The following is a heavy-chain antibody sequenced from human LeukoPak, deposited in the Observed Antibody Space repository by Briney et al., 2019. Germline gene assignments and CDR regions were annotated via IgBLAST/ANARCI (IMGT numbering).Heavy chain of an antibody. J-gene: IGHJ4*02. D-gene: IGHD5-24*01. CDR1: GGSFSGYY. CDR2: INHSGST. Sequence: SETLSLTCAVYGGSFSGYYWSWIRQPPGKGLEWIGEINHSGSTNYNPSLKSRVTISVGTSKNQFSLKLSSVTAADTAVYYCARGLRRDGHNYWGQGTLVTVSS. CDR3: ARGLRRDGHNY. V-gene: IGHV4-34*01.